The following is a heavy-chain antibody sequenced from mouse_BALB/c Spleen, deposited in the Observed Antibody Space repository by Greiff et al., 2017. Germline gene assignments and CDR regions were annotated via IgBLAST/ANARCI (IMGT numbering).Heavy chain of an antibody. V-gene: IGHV1-7*01. Sequence: VRLQRSGAERAKPGASVKMSCRASGYTFTSYWMHGVKQRPGQGLEWIGYINPSTGYTEYNQKFKDKATLTADKSSSTAYMQLSSLTSEDSAVYYCARVYDGYGDWYFDVWGAGTTVTVSS. CDR3: ARVYDGYGDWYFDV. CDR2: INPSTGYT. J-gene: IGHJ1*01. CDR1: GYTFTSYW. D-gene: IGHD2-3*01.